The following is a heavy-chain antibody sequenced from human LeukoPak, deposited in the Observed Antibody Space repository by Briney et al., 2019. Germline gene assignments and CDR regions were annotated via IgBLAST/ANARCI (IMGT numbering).Heavy chain of an antibody. CDR3: AKDIVVVTAASSGWDYFDY. CDR1: GFTFSSYA. J-gene: IGHJ4*02. Sequence: GGSLRLSCAASGFTFSSYAMSWVRQAPGKGLEWVSAISGSGGSTYYADSVKGRFTISRDNSKNTLYLQMNSLRAEDTAVYYCAKDIVVVTAASSGWDYFDYWGQGTLVTVSS. V-gene: IGHV3-23*01. CDR2: ISGSGGST. D-gene: IGHD2-2*01.